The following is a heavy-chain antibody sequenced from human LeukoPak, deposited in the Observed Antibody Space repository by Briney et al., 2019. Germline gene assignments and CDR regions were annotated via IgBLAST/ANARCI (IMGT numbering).Heavy chain of an antibody. CDR3: ARANGEMATHGDDFDY. Sequence: ASVKVSCKASGYTFTSYDINWVRQATGQGLEWMGWMNPNSGNTGYAQKFQGRVTMTRNTSISTAYMELSSLRSEDTAVYYCARANGEMATHGDDFDYWGQGTLVTVSS. J-gene: IGHJ4*02. CDR2: MNPNSGNT. CDR1: GYTFTSYD. D-gene: IGHD3-10*01. V-gene: IGHV1-8*01.